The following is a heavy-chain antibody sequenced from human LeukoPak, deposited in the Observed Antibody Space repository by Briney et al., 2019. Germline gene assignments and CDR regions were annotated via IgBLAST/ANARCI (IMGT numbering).Heavy chain of an antibody. D-gene: IGHD2-2*01. Sequence: GGSLRLSCTASGFTFSSYAMSWVRQAPGKGLEWVSAISGSGGSTYYADSVKGRFTISRDNSKNTLYLQMNSLRAEDTAVYYCAKDIVVVPAAYDAFDIWGQGTMVTVSS. CDR2: ISGSGGST. J-gene: IGHJ3*02. V-gene: IGHV3-23*01. CDR1: GFTFSSYA. CDR3: AKDIVVVPAAYDAFDI.